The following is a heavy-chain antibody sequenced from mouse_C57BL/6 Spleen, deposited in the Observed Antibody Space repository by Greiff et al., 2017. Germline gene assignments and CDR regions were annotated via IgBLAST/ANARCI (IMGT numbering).Heavy chain of an antibody. D-gene: IGHD1-1*01. CDR2: IDPSDSET. CDR1: GYTFTSYW. J-gene: IGHJ2*01. V-gene: IGHV1-52*01. CDR3: ARGNYYGSTGSFYY. Sequence: QVQLQQPGAELVRPGSSVKLSCKASGYTFTSYWMHWVKQRPIQGLEWIGNIDPSDSETHYNQKFKDKATLTVDKSSSTAYMQLSSLTSEDSAVYYCARGNYYGSTGSFYYWGQGATLTVSS.